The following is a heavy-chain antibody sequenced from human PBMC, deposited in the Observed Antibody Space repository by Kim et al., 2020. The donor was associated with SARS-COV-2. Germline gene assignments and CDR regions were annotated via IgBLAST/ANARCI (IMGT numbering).Heavy chain of an antibody. J-gene: IGHJ4*02. D-gene: IGHD3-10*01. CDR3: VKDRGRWFNIFDS. CDR2: LSWDGGST. Sequence: GGSLRLSCETSGFSFNDYTMHWVRQAPGKGLEWVSLLSWDGGSTYYADSVKGRFTISRDNSKESLYLQMTNLKTEDTALYYCVKDRGRWFNIFDSWGLGTLVTVSS. CDR1: GFSFNDYT. V-gene: IGHV3-43*01.